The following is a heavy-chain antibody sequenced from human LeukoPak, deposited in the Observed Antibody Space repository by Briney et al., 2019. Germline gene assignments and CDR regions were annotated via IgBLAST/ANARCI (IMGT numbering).Heavy chain of an antibody. D-gene: IGHD6-19*01. Sequence: GGSLRLSCAASGFTFSDFGMNWVRQAPGKGLEWVSYISSSSSTIYYADSVKGRFTISRDNAKNSLYLQMNSLRAEDTAVYYCARDRGYRSGWFDPWGQGTLVTVSS. CDR1: GFTFSDFG. V-gene: IGHV3-48*01. CDR3: ARDRGYRSGWFDP. CDR2: ISSSSSTI. J-gene: IGHJ5*02.